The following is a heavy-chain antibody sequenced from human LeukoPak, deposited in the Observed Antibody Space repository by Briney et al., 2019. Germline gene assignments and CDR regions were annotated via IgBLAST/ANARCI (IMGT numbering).Heavy chain of an antibody. D-gene: IGHD4-17*01. CDR2: INSDGSST. J-gene: IGHJ4*02. V-gene: IGHV3-74*01. CDR1: GFTFSSYW. Sequence: GGSLRLSCAASGFTFSSYWMHWVRQAPGKGLVWVSRINSDGSSTGYADSVKGRFTISRDNAKNTLYLQMNSLRAEDTAVYYCARGIGGYGDYYFDYWGQGTLVTVSS. CDR3: ARGIGGYGDYYFDY.